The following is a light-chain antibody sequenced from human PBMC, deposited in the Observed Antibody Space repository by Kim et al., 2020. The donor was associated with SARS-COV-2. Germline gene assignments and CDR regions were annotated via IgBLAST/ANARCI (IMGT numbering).Light chain of an antibody. J-gene: IGLJ3*02. CDR1: NIGTKN. V-gene: IGLV3-9*01. Sequence: SYELTQPLSVSVALGQTARITCGEDNIGTKNVHWYQQKPGQAPVLVIYSDTQRPSGIPERFSGSTSGSPATLTISRAQAGDEADYYCQVWDSTTAVFGGGTQLTVL. CDR3: QVWDSTTAV. CDR2: SDT.